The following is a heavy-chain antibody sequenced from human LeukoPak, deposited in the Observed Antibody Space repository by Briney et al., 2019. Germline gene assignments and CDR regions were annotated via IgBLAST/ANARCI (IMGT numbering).Heavy chain of an antibody. Sequence: GGSLRLSCAASGFTFSSYSMNWVRQAPGKGLEWVSHITSSSSAMYYADSVKGRFTISRDNAKNSLYLQMNSLRAEDTAVYYCARDLGQYYDTSDNWFDPWGQGTLVTVSS. CDR1: GFTFSSYS. CDR2: ITSSSSAM. D-gene: IGHD3-22*01. V-gene: IGHV3-48*01. CDR3: ARDLGQYYDTSDNWFDP. J-gene: IGHJ5*02.